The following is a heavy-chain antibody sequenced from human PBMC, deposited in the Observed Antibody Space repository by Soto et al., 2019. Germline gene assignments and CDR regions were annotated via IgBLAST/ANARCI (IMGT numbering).Heavy chain of an antibody. CDR3: ARDRLIAARRFDYYYYGMDV. D-gene: IGHD6-6*01. CDR1: GDSVSSNSAA. CDR2: TYYRSKWYN. V-gene: IGHV6-1*01. J-gene: IGHJ6*02. Sequence: SETLSLTCAISGDSVSSNSAAWNWIRQSPSRGLEWLGRTYYRSKWYNDYAVSVKSRITINPDTSKNQFSLQLNSVTPEDTAVYYCARDRLIAARRFDYYYYGMDVWGQGTTVTVSS.